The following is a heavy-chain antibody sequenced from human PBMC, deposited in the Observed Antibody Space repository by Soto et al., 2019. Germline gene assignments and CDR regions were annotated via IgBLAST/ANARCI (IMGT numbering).Heavy chain of an antibody. V-gene: IGHV3-7*03. CDR2: TDTDGSRK. CDR3: GRVPLDGNYANGVDV. J-gene: IGHJ6*02. Sequence: EVQLVESGGGLVQPGGSLRLSCAASGFNFNTYWMYWVRQAPGKGLEWVANTDTDGSRKNYVDSVKGRFIISRDNAKNSLFLQKNSLRADDTAVYYCGRVPLDGNYANGVDVWGQGTTVTVSS. CDR1: GFNFNTYW. D-gene: IGHD4-17*01.